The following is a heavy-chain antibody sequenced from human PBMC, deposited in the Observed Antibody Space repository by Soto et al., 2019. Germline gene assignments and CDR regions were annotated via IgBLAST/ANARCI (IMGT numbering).Heavy chain of an antibody. J-gene: IGHJ3*02. V-gene: IGHV3-48*01. CDR2: ISSSSSPI. Sequence: EVQLVESGGGLVQPGGSLRLSCAAAGFTFSSNDMNWVRQAPGKGLEWVSYISSSSSPIYYADSVRGRFTISRDNAKNSLYLQMNSLRAEDTAVYYCARXNRILDAFDIWGQGTMVTVSS. D-gene: IGHD2-15*01. CDR3: ARXNRILDAFDI. CDR1: GFTFSSND.